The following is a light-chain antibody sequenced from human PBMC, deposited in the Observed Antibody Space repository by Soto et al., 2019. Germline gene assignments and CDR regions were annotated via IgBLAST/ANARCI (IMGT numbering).Light chain of an antibody. J-gene: IGKJ1*01. Sequence: DIQMTQSPSTLSASLGERVTITCRASESMSNCLAWYQQKPGKAPKLLISGASSLQSGVPSRFSGSASGTEFTLTISSLQPDDIATYYCQQCHRYLTFGQGTKVDI. CDR3: QQCHRYLT. CDR1: ESMSNC. V-gene: IGKV1-5*01. CDR2: GAS.